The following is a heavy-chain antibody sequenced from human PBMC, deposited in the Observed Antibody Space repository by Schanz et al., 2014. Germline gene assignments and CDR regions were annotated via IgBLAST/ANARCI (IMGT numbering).Heavy chain of an antibody. CDR1: GYIFGSHG. CDR2: INAHTGNT. J-gene: IGHJ4*02. V-gene: IGHV1-18*01. D-gene: IGHD3-22*01. CDR3: ARGGFFDSNSFDS. Sequence: QLMQSGSEVRKPGASVKVSCKASGYIFGSHGMTWVRQAPGQGPELMGWINAHTGNTQYAQKFQGRVTMTRDTSTSTVYMELSSLRSEDTAVYYCARGGFFDSNSFDSWGQGTLVTVSS.